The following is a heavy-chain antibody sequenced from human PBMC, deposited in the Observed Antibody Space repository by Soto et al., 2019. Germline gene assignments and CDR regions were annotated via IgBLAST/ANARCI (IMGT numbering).Heavy chain of an antibody. Sequence: QVQLQESGPGLVNPSGTLSLTCAISGGSVSTINWWSWVRQPPGKGLEWIGEIHHTDGSHYNPSLKSRVSISVDKSKNQISLQLTSVTAADTAVYYCARHGGFPFDYWGQGTLVTVSS. V-gene: IGHV4-4*02. CDR2: IHHTDGS. CDR1: GGSVSTINW. CDR3: ARHGGFPFDY. D-gene: IGHD2-15*01. J-gene: IGHJ4*02.